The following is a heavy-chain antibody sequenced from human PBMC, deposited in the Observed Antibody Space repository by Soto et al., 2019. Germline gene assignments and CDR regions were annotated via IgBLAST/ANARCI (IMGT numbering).Heavy chain of an antibody. CDR1: GFTFSSYG. D-gene: IGHD6-6*01. Sequence: GGSLRLSCAASGFTFSSYGMHWVRQAPGKGLEWVAVISYDGSNKYYADSVKGRFTISRDNSKNTLYLQMNSLRAEDTAVYYCAKGPMAARPYYFDYWGQGTLVTASS. J-gene: IGHJ4*02. CDR2: ISYDGSNK. V-gene: IGHV3-30*18. CDR3: AKGPMAARPYYFDY.